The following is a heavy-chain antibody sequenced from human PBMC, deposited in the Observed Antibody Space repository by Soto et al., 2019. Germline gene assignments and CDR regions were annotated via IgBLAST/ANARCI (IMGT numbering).Heavy chain of an antibody. CDR3: ARINDILTGFDY. Sequence: QVTLKESGPVLVKPTETLTLTCTVSGFSLSNARMGVSWIRQPPGKALEWLAHIFSNDEKSYSTSLKSRFTISKDTSKSQVVPTMTNLDPVDTATYYCARINDILTGFDYWGQGTLVTVSS. V-gene: IGHV2-26*01. CDR1: GFSLSNARMG. D-gene: IGHD3-9*01. CDR2: IFSNDEK. J-gene: IGHJ4*02.